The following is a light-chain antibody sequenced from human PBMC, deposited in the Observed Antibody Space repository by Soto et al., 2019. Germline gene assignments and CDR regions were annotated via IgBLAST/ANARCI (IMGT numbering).Light chain of an antibody. V-gene: IGLV2-14*01. Sequence: QSALTQPASVSGSPGQSITISCTGTSSDVGGYNYVSWYQLHPGKAPKLMVYEVSNRPSGVSNRFSGSKSGNTASLTISGLQAEDEADYYCSSYTSSTAYVFGTGTK. CDR2: EVS. CDR1: SSDVGGYNY. J-gene: IGLJ1*01. CDR3: SSYTSSTAYV.